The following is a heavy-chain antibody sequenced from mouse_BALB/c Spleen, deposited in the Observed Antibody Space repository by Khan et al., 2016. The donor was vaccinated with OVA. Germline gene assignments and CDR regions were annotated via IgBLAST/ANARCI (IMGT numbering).Heavy chain of an antibody. CDR1: GFSLTTYG. CDR2: IWSDGST. V-gene: IGHV2-6*02. CDR3: ARWFDGYSSLYAMDY. Sequence: VELVESGPGLVAPSQSLSITCTVSGFSLTTYGVHWVRQPPGKGLEWLVVIWSDGSTNYNSVLKSRLGISKDNSKSQVFLKMNSLQTDDTAMYYCARWFDGYSSLYAMDYWGQGTSVTVSS. J-gene: IGHJ4*01. D-gene: IGHD2-3*01.